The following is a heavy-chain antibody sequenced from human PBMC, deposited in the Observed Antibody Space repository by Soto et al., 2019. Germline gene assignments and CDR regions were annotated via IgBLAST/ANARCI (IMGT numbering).Heavy chain of an antibody. CDR3: ARDLHWALDD. CDR1: GFTFRSYW. Sequence: PGGSLRLSCAVSGFTFRSYWLSWVRQAPGKGLEWVANINQDGSEKFYVDSVKGRFTISRDNAKNSLYLQMNSLRAEDTAVYYCARDLHWALDDWGQGTRVTVAS. J-gene: IGHJ4*02. CDR2: INQDGSEK. V-gene: IGHV3-7*01. D-gene: IGHD7-27*01.